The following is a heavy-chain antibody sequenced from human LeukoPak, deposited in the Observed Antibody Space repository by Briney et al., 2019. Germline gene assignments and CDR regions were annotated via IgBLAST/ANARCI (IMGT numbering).Heavy chain of an antibody. CDR1: GFTFSSSW. Sequence: PGGALRLSCAASGFTFSSSWMTWVRQAPGKGLEWVASIREDGSEKTSVDSVEGRFTISGDNAKNSLYLQMDSLRAEDTAVYYCARGPTNGQAFDYWGQGTLVSVSS. V-gene: IGHV3-7*01. CDR3: ARGPTNGQAFDY. D-gene: IGHD2-8*01. CDR2: IREDGSEK. J-gene: IGHJ4*02.